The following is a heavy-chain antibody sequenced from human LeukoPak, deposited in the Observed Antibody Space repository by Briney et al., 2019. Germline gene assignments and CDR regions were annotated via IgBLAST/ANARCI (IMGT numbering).Heavy chain of an antibody. V-gene: IGHV4-39*01. CDR3: VRHVSSGWDYYNGLDV. Sequence: PLETLSLTCKVSGGSIGSSGFYWGWIRQPPGKGLEWIGSIYYPESTHYNPSLESRVTISVDTSKYQVSLTLSSVTATDTAVYYCVRHVSSGWDYYNGLDVWGQGTTVTVSS. CDR1: GGSIGSSGFY. CDR2: IYYPEST. D-gene: IGHD6-19*01. J-gene: IGHJ6*02.